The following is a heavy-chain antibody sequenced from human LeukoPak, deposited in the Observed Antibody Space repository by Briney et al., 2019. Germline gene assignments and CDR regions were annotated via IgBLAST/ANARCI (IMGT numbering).Heavy chain of an antibody. V-gene: IGHV1-46*01. D-gene: IGHD3-10*01. CDR2: INPSGGST. J-gene: IGHJ6*02. CDR3: ARDRKYMVRGVHQPYYYYYGMDV. Sequence: ASVKVSCKASGYTFTSYYLHWVRQAPGQGLEWMGTINPSGGSTTYAQKLQGRVTMTTDTSTSTAYMELRSLRSDDTAVYYCARDRKYMVRGVHQPYYYYYGMDVWGQGTTVTVSS. CDR1: GYTFTSYY.